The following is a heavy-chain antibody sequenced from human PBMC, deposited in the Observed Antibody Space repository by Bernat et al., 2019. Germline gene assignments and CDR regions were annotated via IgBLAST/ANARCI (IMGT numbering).Heavy chain of an antibody. V-gene: IGHV3-33*01. CDR3: ARDAGIAVAGTGEGFDY. J-gene: IGHJ4*02. CDR1: GFTFSSYG. Sequence: QVQLVESGGGVVQPGRSLRLSCAAPGFTFSSYGMHWVRQAPGKGLEWVAVIWYDGSNKYYADSVKGRFTISRDNSKNTLYLQMNSLRAEDTAVYYCARDAGIAVAGTGEGFDYWGQGTLVTVSS. D-gene: IGHD6-19*01. CDR2: IWYDGSNK.